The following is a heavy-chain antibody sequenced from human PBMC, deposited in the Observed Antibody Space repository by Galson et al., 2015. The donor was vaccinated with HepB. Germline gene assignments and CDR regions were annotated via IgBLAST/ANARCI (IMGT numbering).Heavy chain of an antibody. CDR2: IVVDSGNT. Sequence: SVKVSCKASGFTFTSSAMQWVRQARGQRLEWIGWIVVDSGNTNYAQKFQERVTITRDMSTSTAYMELSSLRSEDTAVYYCAADRGYCSGGSCYKYFQHWGQGTLVTVTS. V-gene: IGHV1-58*02. D-gene: IGHD2-15*01. CDR1: GFTFTSSA. CDR3: AADRGYCSGGSCYKYFQH. J-gene: IGHJ1*01.